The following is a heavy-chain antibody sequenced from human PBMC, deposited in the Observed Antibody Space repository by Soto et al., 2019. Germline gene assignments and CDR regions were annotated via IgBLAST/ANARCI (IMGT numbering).Heavy chain of an antibody. CDR1: GYNINSFG. Sequence: ASVKVSCKASGYNINSFGITWVRQAPGQGLEWMGWISAHNGHTDYAQKFRGRVPMSTDTSTSTAYMELRSLRADDTAVYFCAREGEVLGYYFDYWGPGTLGIVSA. D-gene: IGHD3-9*01. CDR2: ISAHNGHT. CDR3: AREGEVLGYYFDY. V-gene: IGHV1-18*01. J-gene: IGHJ4*02.